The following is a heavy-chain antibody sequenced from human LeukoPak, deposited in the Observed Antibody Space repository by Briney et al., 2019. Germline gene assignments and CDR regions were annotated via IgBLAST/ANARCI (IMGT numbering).Heavy chain of an antibody. V-gene: IGHV1-3*01. D-gene: IGHD2-21*01. CDR2: IKAGNGDT. Sequence: ASVNVSCKSSVYIFTKYVLHWVRQAPGQRPEWMGWIKAGNGDTKYSQNFQDRLTITRDTSASTVYMELSSLTSEDTALYHCARDDCGDTCYPGGYWGQGTLVTVSS. CDR1: VYIFTKYV. CDR3: ARDDCGDTCYPGGY. J-gene: IGHJ4*02.